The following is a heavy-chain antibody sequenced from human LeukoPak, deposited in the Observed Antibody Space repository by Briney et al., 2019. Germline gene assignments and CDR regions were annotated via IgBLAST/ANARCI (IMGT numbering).Heavy chain of an antibody. Sequence: PGGSLGLSCAASGFTFSSYSMNWVRQAPGKGLEWVSYISSSGNTIDYADSVKGRFTISRDNATNSLYLQIVSLRAEDTAVYYCARLRGYSYGYGDYWGQGTLVTVSS. V-gene: IGHV3-48*04. J-gene: IGHJ4*02. CDR3: ARLRGYSYGYGDY. CDR1: GFTFSSYS. CDR2: ISSSGNTI. D-gene: IGHD5-18*01.